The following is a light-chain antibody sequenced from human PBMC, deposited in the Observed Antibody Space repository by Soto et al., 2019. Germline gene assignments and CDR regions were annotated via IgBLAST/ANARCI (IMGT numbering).Light chain of an antibody. V-gene: IGLV1-44*01. Sequence: QSVLTQAPSASGTPGQRVTISCSGSNSNIGSNTVSWYQQVPGTAPKVLIYNNDQRPSGVPDRLSGSKSGTSASLAIGGLQSEDEADYYCSSYTTSNTRQIVSGTGTMVTVL. CDR2: NND. CDR1: NSNIGSNT. CDR3: SSYTTSNTRQIV. J-gene: IGLJ1*01.